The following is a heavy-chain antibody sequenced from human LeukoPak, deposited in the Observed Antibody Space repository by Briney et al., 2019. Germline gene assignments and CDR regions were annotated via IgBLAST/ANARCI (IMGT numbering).Heavy chain of an antibody. Sequence: SETLSLTCTVSGDAISSGGHYWSWIRQYPGGGLEWIGYIYSSGSIYHNPSLKNRVTISLDTSKNHFSLNLTSVTAADTAVYYCARARIVVYWYFDLWGRGTLVTVPS. CDR2: IYSSGSI. D-gene: IGHD2-15*01. J-gene: IGHJ2*01. CDR1: GDAISSGGHY. V-gene: IGHV4-31*03. CDR3: ARARIVVYWYFDL.